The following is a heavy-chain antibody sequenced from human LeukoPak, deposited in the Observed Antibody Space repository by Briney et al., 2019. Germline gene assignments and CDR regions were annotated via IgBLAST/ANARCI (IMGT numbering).Heavy chain of an antibody. CDR2: INPSGGST. V-gene: IGHV1-46*03. Sequence: GASVKVSCKASGYTFTTYFIHWVRQAPGQGLEWMGIINPSGGSTSYAQKFQGRITMTRDTPTSTVYMELSSLRSEDTAVYYCTRSSGTTVGAFDIWGQGTMVTVSS. J-gene: IGHJ3*02. CDR1: GYTFTTYF. D-gene: IGHD1-1*01. CDR3: TRSSGTTVGAFDI.